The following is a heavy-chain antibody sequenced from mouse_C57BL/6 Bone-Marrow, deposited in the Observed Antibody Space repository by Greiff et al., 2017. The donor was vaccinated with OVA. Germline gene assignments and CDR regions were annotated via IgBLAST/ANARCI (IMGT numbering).Heavy chain of an antibody. Sequence: EVKLMESGGGLVQPGGSLKLSCAASGFTFSDYYMYWVRQTPEKRLEWVAYISNGGGSTYYPDTVKGRFTISRDNAKNTLYLQMSRLKSEDTAMYYCARPGGSSWFAYWGQGTLVTVSA. CDR3: ARPGGSSWFAY. V-gene: IGHV5-12*01. CDR1: GFTFSDYY. D-gene: IGHD1-1*02. CDR2: ISNGGGST. J-gene: IGHJ3*01.